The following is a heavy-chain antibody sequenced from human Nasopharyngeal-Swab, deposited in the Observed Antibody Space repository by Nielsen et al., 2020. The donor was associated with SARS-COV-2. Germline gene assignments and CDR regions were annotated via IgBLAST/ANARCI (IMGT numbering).Heavy chain of an antibody. D-gene: IGHD6-6*01. CDR1: GGSFSGYY. J-gene: IGHJ6*04. CDR2: INHSGST. CDR3: AREGSSKASDV. V-gene: IGHV4-34*01. Sequence: SETLSLTCAVYGGSFSGYYWSWIRQPPGKGLEWIGEINHSGSTNYNPSLKSRVTISVDTSKNQFSLKLSSVTAADTAVYYCAREGSSKASDVWGKGTTVTVSS.